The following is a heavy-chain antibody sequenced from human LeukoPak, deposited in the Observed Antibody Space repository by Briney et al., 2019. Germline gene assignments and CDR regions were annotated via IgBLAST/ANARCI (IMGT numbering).Heavy chain of an antibody. Sequence: PGGSLRLSCAASGFIFSDYGMHWVRQAPGKGLEWVTFIRYDGTNKYYADSVKGRFTISRDNSRNTLYLQMNSLSSEDTAVYYCAKEGTASKLSDLDYWGQGALVTVSS. CDR2: IRYDGTNK. CDR3: AKEGTASKLSDLDY. V-gene: IGHV3-30*02. J-gene: IGHJ4*02. D-gene: IGHD1/OR15-1a*01. CDR1: GFIFSDYG.